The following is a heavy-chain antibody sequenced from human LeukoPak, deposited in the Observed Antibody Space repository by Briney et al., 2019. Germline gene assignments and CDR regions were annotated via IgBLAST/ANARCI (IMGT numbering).Heavy chain of an antibody. CDR1: GYTFTGYY. V-gene: IGHV1-2*02. D-gene: IGHD6-13*01. J-gene: IGHJ6*03. Sequence: ASVKVSCKASGYTFTGYYMHWVRQAPGQGLEWMGWINPNSGGTNYAQKFQGRVTMTRDTSISTAYMELSRLRSDDTAVYYCAREDGQQLVRGYMDVWGKGTTVTVSS. CDR3: AREDGQQLVRGYMDV. CDR2: INPNSGGT.